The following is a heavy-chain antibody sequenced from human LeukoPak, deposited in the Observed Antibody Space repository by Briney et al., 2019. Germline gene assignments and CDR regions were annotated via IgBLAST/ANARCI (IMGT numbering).Heavy chain of an antibody. Sequence: QTGGSLRLSCAASGFTFSTYAMTWVRQAPGKGLEWVSAISGSGGSTYYADSVKGRFTISRDNSKNTLYLQMNSLRAEDTAVYYCAKGSGSRLKYYFDYWGQGTLVTVSS. V-gene: IGHV3-23*01. J-gene: IGHJ4*02. CDR1: GFTFSTYA. D-gene: IGHD1-26*01. CDR2: ISGSGGST. CDR3: AKGSGSRLKYYFDY.